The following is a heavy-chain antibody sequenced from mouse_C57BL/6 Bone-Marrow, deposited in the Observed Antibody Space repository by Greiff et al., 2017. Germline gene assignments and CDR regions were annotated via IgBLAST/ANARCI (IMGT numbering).Heavy chain of an antibody. CDR2: IDPEIGDT. CDR3: SSFDGNYFDV. Sequence: VQLKESGAELVRPGASVKLSCTASGFNIKDDYIHWVKQRPEQGLEWIGWIDPEIGDTEYASKFQGKATITSDTSSNTAYLQLSSLTSEYTAVYYCSSFDGNYFDVWGQGTPLTVAS. J-gene: IGHJ2*01. V-gene: IGHV14-4*01. D-gene: IGHD2-3*01. CDR1: GFNIKDDY.